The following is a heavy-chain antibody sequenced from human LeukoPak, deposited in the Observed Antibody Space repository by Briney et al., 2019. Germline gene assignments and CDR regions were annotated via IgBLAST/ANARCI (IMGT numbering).Heavy chain of an antibody. CDR3: AKVGPSRSGYYMDV. CDR1: GFTFSSYG. D-gene: IGHD2-15*01. CDR2: IWYDGSNK. Sequence: PGRSLRLSCAASGFTFSSYGMHWVRQAPGKGLEWVAVIWYDGSNKYYADSVKGRFTISRDNSKNTLYLQMNSLRAEDTAVYYCAKVGPSRSGYYMDVWGKGTTVTVSS. V-gene: IGHV3-33*06. J-gene: IGHJ6*03.